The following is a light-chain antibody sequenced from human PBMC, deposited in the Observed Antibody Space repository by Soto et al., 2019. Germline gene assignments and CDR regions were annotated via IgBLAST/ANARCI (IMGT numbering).Light chain of an antibody. CDR1: QSIDRY. J-gene: IGKJ2*01. CDR2: AAS. CDR3: QQRDKWPIT. Sequence: EVVMTQSPYTLSVSAGETATLSCRASQSIDRYLDWYQQKLGQAPRLLIYAASSRATGVAARFSGSGSATDFNLTITSLQPEDFAIYYCQQRDKWPITFGRGTKVEIK. V-gene: IGKV3-11*01.